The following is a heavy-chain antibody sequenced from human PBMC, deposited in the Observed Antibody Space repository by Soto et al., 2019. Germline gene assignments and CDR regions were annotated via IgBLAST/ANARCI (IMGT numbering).Heavy chain of an antibody. D-gene: IGHD6-6*01. V-gene: IGHV6-1*01. CDR1: GDSVSSNSAA. CDR3: ARAGSSSSYYYYYAMDV. CDR2: TYYRSKWYN. J-gene: IGHJ6*02. Sequence: SQTLSLTCAISGDSVSSNSAAWNWIRQSPSRGLEWLGRTYYRSKWYNDYAVSVKSRITINPDTSKNQFSLQLNSVTPEGTAVYYCARAGSSSSYYYYYAMDVWGQGTTVTVSS.